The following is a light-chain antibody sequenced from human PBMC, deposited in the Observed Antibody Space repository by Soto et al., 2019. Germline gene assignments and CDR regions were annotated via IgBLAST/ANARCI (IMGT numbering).Light chain of an antibody. J-gene: IGKJ5*01. Sequence: DVQMTQSPSSLSASVGDRATIXXRASQGISKSLAWYQQKAEKAPKSXIYAASSLQRVGPSRFSGSGSVTEFTLTISSLQPEDFATYSCPQYISYTITFGPGTRLEI. CDR2: AAS. CDR1: QGISKS. V-gene: IGKV1D-16*01. CDR3: PQYISYTIT.